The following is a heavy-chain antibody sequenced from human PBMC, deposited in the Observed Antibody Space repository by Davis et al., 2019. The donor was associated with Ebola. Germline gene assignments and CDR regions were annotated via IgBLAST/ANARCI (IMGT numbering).Heavy chain of an antibody. J-gene: IGHJ4*02. CDR1: GGSFSGYY. CDR2: IYYSGST. Sequence: PSETLSLTCAVYGGSFSGYYWSWIRQPPGKGLEWIGYIYYSGSTNYNPSLKSRVTISVDTSKNQFSLKLSSVTAADTAVYYCARVNLDSSGYYSDYWGQGTLVTISS. V-gene: IGHV4-59*01. CDR3: ARVNLDSSGYYSDY. D-gene: IGHD3-22*01.